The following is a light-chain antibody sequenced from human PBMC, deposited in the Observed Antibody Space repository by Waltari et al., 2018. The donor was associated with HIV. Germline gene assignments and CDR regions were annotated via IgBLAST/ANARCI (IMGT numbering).Light chain of an antibody. Sequence: QSVLTQPPSASGTPGQRIIISCSGSTSNIGTNNVNWYQQLPGTTPRLLIHSNNQRPSGVPDRFSGSRSGTSASLAISGLKSEDEADYYCSASDASLGAWMFGGGTKLTVL. V-gene: IGLV1-44*01. J-gene: IGLJ3*02. CDR1: TSNIGTNN. CDR2: SNN. CDR3: SASDASLGAWM.